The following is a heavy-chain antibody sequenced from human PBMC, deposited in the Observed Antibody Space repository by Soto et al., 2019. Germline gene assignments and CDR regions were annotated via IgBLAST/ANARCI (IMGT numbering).Heavy chain of an antibody. Sequence: GASVQVSCKASGYTVTSYGISWVRQAPGQGLEWMGWISAYNGKTNYAQKLQGRVTMTTDTSTSTAYMELRSLRSDDTAVYYCARDVDYYYDSSGYKGFDYWGQGTLVTVSS. V-gene: IGHV1-18*01. CDR1: GYTVTSYG. CDR2: ISAYNGKT. D-gene: IGHD3-22*01. CDR3: ARDVDYYYDSSGYKGFDY. J-gene: IGHJ4*02.